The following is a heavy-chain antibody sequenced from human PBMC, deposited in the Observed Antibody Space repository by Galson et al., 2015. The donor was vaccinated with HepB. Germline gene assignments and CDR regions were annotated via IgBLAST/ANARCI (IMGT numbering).Heavy chain of an antibody. Sequence: SVKVSCKASGGTFSSYAISWVRQAPGQGLEWMGRIIPILGIANYAQKFQGRVTITADKSTSTAYMELSSLRSEDTAVYYCAPAGAPNGMDVWGQGTTVTVSS. V-gene: IGHV1-69*04. CDR1: GGTFSSYA. D-gene: IGHD1-14*01. CDR3: APAGAPNGMDV. J-gene: IGHJ6*02. CDR2: IIPILGIA.